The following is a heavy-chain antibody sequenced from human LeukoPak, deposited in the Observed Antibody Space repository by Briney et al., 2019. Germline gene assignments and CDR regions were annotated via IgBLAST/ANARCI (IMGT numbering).Heavy chain of an antibody. Sequence: SVKVSCKASGFTFTSSAVQWVRQARGQRLEWIGWIVVGSGNTNYAQKFQERVTITRDMSTSTAYVELSSLRSEDTAVYYCAADPGHYGDYDFDYWGQGTLVTVSS. CDR2: IVVGSGNT. CDR1: GFTFTSSA. J-gene: IGHJ4*02. D-gene: IGHD4-17*01. CDR3: AADPGHYGDYDFDY. V-gene: IGHV1-58*01.